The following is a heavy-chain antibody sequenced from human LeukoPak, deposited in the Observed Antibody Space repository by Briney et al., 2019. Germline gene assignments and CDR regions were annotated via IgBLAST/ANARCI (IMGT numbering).Heavy chain of an antibody. V-gene: IGHV1-46*01. J-gene: IGHJ3*02. Sequence: ASVKVSCKASGYTFTSYYMHWVRQAPGQGLEWMGIINPSGGSTSYAQKFQGRVTMTRDTSTSTVYMELSSLRSEDTAVYYCARDLPRITGYSSSSDAFDIWGQGTMVTVSS. CDR1: GYTFTSYY. CDR2: INPSGGST. D-gene: IGHD6-6*01. CDR3: ARDLPRITGYSSSSDAFDI.